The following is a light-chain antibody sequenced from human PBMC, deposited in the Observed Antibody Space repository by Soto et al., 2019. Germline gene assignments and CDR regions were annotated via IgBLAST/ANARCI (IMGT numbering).Light chain of an antibody. CDR2: EES. Sequence: DIDLTQSPSFLCASVGDRVSITFRASQAVPNNMAWYQQKPGTPPKLLIYEESTLHSGVPSRFSGPKSGTQFTLTIDSLQHEDFATYYCQQVKTDPRTFGGGTNVDIK. J-gene: IGKJ4*01. V-gene: IGKV1-9*01. CDR1: QAVPNN. CDR3: QQVKTDPRT.